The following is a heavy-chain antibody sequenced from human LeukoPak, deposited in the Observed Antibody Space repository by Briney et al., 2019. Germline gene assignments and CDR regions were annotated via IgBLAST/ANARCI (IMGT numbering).Heavy chain of an antibody. V-gene: IGHV5-51*01. CDR2: IYPGDSDT. Sequence: GESLKISCQTSGYDFRSYWIGWVRQMPGKGLEWMGIIYPGDSDTRYSPSFQGQVTISADKSISTAYLQWSSLKASDTAMYYCARGHYDSSGYYRAFDYWGQGTLVTVSS. CDR3: ARGHYDSSGYYRAFDY. D-gene: IGHD3-22*01. CDR1: GYDFRSYW. J-gene: IGHJ4*02.